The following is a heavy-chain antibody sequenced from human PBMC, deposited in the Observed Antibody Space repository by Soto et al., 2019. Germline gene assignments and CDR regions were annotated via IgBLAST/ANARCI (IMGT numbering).Heavy chain of an antibody. CDR3: ARITMVRAVIITISYYYGMDV. CDR1: GGSISSRSYY. J-gene: IGHJ6*02. Sequence: SETLSLTCTVSGGSISSRSYYWGWIRQPPGKGLEWIGSIYYSGSTYYNPSLKSRVTISVDTSKNQFSLKLSSVTAADTAVYYCARITMVRAVIITISYYYGMDVWGQGTTVTVSS. V-gene: IGHV4-39*01. D-gene: IGHD3-10*01. CDR2: IYYSGST.